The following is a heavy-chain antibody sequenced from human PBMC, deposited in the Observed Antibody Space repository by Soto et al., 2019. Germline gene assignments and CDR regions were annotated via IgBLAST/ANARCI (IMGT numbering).Heavy chain of an antibody. CDR3: ARGGTPIDY. CDR1: GYTFTNFG. CDR2: ISADNGNT. Sequence: QVQLVQSGAEVKKPGASVKVSCKASGYTFTNFGISWVRQAPGQGLEWMGWISADNGNTNCAQKFQRRVTMTTDTSTSTAYMEVMSLRCDDTAVYYCARGGTPIDYGGQGTLVTVSS. V-gene: IGHV1-18*01. D-gene: IGHD3-16*01. J-gene: IGHJ4*02.